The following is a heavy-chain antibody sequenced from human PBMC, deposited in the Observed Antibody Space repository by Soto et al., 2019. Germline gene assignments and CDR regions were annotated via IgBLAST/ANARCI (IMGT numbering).Heavy chain of an antibody. V-gene: IGHV3-7*01. CDR2: IKQDGSEK. J-gene: IGHJ4*02. Sequence: LSLTCAASGFTFSSYWMSWVRQAPGKGLEWVANIKQDGSEKYYVDSVKGRFTISRDNAKNSLYLQMNSLRAEDTAVYYCARMGHQLLYFDYWGQGTLVTVSS. CDR1: GFTFSSYW. CDR3: ARMGHQLLYFDY. D-gene: IGHD2-2*01.